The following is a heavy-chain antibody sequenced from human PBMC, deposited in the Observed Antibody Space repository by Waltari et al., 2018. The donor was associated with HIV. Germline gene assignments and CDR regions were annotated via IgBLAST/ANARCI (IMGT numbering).Heavy chain of an antibody. Sequence: EVQLVESGGGLVQPGGSLRLSCADSGFTFSSSCMHWVRQVPGKGLIWVSRINSDGSSTSYADSVKGRFTISRDNAKNTLYLQMNSLRAEDTAVYYCATSRTFDYWGQGTLVTVSS. CDR2: INSDGSST. V-gene: IGHV3-74*01. CDR3: ATSRTFDY. CDR1: GFTFSSSC. J-gene: IGHJ4*02.